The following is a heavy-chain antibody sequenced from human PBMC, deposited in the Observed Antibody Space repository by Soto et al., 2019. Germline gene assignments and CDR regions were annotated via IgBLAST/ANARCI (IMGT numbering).Heavy chain of an antibody. J-gene: IGHJ2*01. D-gene: IGHD3-9*01. Sequence: QVQLVQSGAEVKEPGASVKVSCKASGNTFTSYAMHWMRQAPGQRLEWMGWIHAGNGNTKYSQKFQGRVTITRDTSANTAYMELSSLRSEDTAVYFCARAVPATGREAGWYFDLWGRGTLVIVSS. CDR3: ARAVPATGREAGWYFDL. CDR2: IHAGNGNT. CDR1: GNTFTSYA. V-gene: IGHV1-3*01.